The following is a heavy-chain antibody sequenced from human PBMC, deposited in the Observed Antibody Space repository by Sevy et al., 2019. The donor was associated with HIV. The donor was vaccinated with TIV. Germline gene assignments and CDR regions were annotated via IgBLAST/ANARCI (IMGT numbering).Heavy chain of an antibody. Sequence: SETLSLTCTVSGGSITSLYWNWIRQPPGKGLEWIANIYYNGHINYNPSLKRRVTLSIDTSKNRFSLRLSSVTAADTAMYYCAGENAWGRGYSWGQGTLVTVSS. V-gene: IGHV4-59*08. CDR2: IYYNGHI. CDR3: AGENAWGRGYS. D-gene: IGHD1-26*01. CDR1: GGSITSLY. J-gene: IGHJ4*02.